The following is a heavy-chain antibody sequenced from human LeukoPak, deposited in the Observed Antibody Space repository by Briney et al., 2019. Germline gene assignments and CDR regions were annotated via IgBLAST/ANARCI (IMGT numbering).Heavy chain of an antibody. D-gene: IGHD3-10*01. CDR3: ARLGGPGGHSVDY. V-gene: IGHV3-33*01. CDR2: IWLDGSEE. CDR1: GYTFSKYG. Sequence: PGGSLRLSCAASGYTFSKYGMHWVRQAPGKGLEWVAIIWLDGSEEYYADSVKGRFTISRDNSKDTLYLQLNSLRVEDTAVYYCARLGGPGGHSVDYWGQGTLVTVSS. J-gene: IGHJ4*02.